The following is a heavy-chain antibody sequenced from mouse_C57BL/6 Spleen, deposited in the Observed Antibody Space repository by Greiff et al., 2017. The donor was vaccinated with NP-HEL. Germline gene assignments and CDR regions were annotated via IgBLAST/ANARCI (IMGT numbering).Heavy chain of an antibody. CDR2: IYPGSGST. J-gene: IGHJ2*01. CDR1: GYTFTSYW. Sequence: QVQLQQPGAELVKPGASVKMSCKASGYTFTSYWITWVKQRPGQGLEWIGDIYPGSGSTNYNEKFKSKATLTVDTSSSTAYMQLSSLTSEDSAVYYCAKGIYYGNPHYFDYWGQGTTLTVSS. V-gene: IGHV1-55*01. D-gene: IGHD2-1*01. CDR3: AKGIYYGNPHYFDY.